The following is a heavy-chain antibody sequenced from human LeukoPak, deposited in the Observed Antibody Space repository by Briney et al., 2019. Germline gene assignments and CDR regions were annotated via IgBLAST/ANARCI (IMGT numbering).Heavy chain of an antibody. J-gene: IGHJ4*02. V-gene: IGHV3-33*06. CDR3: AKSRGIAVAGLDY. CDR1: GFTFSSDS. CDR2: IWYDGSNK. D-gene: IGHD6-19*01. Sequence: LTLSCAASGFTFSSDSMHWGCHAPPAGLGREGVIWYDGSNKYYADSVKGRFTISRDNSKNTLYLQMNSLRAEDTAVYYCAKSRGIAVAGLDYWGQGTLVTVSS.